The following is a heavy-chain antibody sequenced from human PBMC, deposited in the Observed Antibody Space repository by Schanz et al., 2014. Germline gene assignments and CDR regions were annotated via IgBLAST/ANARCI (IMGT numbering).Heavy chain of an antibody. Sequence: EVQLVESGGGLVQPGGSLRLSCAASGFTFTNYAMSWVRQAPGKGLEWVSLISDSGDTAYYADSVKGRFTISRDNSKNTLYLQMNSLRAGAAAVYYCAKAADWPVTRFDPWGQGTLVTVSS. CDR1: GFTFTNYA. D-gene: IGHD3-9*01. CDR2: ISDSGDTA. V-gene: IGHV3-23*04. J-gene: IGHJ5*02. CDR3: AKAADWPVTRFDP.